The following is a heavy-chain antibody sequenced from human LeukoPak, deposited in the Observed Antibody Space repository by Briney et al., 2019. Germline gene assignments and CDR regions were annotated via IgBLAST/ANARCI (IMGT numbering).Heavy chain of an antibody. D-gene: IGHD3-22*01. Sequence: SGTLSLTCAVSGGSISSTTWWSWVRQSPGKGLEWIGYIYYSGSTNYNPSLKSRVTISVDTSKNQFSLKLSSVTAADTAVYYCARYYYDSSGYYRSGDWFDPWGQGTLVTVSS. CDR2: IYYSGST. J-gene: IGHJ5*02. CDR1: GGSISSTTW. CDR3: ARYYYDSSGYYRSGDWFDP. V-gene: IGHV4-4*02.